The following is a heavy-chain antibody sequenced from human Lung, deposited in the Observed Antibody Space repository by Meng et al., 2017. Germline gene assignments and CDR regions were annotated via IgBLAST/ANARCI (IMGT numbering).Heavy chain of an antibody. V-gene: IGHV3-15*01. CDR3: TWDDKAVSGY. J-gene: IGHJ4*02. Sequence: EVHLVESGGDLVKPGGSLRLSCAASGFYFSNAWMSWVRQAPGKGLEWVGRIKSNTDGGTTEYAAPVTGRFTISRDDSKSTLNLHLSGLRTDDTGVYYCTWDDKAVSGYWGQGTLVTVSS. CDR1: GFYFSNAW. CDR2: IKSNTDGGTT. D-gene: IGHD3-9*01.